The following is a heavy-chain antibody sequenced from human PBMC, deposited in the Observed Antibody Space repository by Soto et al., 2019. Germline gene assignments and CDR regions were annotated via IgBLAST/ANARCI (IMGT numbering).Heavy chain of an antibody. CDR2: ISWNSGSI. V-gene: IGHV3-9*01. J-gene: IGHJ4*02. CDR3: AKARLAVTTFDY. CDR1: GFTFDDYA. Sequence: EVQLVESGGGLVQPGRSLSLSCAASGFTFDDYAMHWVRQAPGKGLEWVSGISWNSGSIGYADSVKGRFTISRDNAKNSLYLQMNSLRAEDTALYYCAKARLAVTTFDYWGQGTLVTVSS. D-gene: IGHD4-17*01.